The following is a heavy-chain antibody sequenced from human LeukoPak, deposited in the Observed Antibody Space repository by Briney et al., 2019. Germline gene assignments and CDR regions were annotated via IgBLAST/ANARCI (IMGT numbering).Heavy chain of an antibody. D-gene: IGHD3-9*01. V-gene: IGHV4-39*01. CDR1: GGSISSDNYY. CDR2: VYYSGNA. CDR3: ARHQRTYYDVLTDADPFDY. J-gene: IGHJ4*02. Sequence: SETLSLTCAVSGGSISSDNYYWGWIRQPPGKGLEWIGSVYYSGNAYYNTSLKSRLTISVDTSKNQFPLKLSSVTATDTAVYFCARHQRTYYDVLTDADPFDYWGQGALVTVSS.